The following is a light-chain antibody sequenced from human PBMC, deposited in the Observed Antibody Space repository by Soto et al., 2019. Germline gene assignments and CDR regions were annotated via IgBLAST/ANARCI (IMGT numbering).Light chain of an antibody. Sequence: QSVLTQPPSASGTPGQTIAISCSGGSSNIGSHTVNWYQQLPGTAPRLLIYSNTQRPSGGPDRFSGSKSGASAPLAISGPHSEYEGDYYCAAWDDSLNGVVFGGGTKVTVL. CDR2: SNT. V-gene: IGLV1-44*01. CDR3: AAWDDSLNGVV. J-gene: IGLJ2*01. CDR1: SSNIGSHT.